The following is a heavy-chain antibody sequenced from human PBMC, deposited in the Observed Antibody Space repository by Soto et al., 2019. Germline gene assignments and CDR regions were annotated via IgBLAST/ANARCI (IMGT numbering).Heavy chain of an antibody. V-gene: IGHV1-8*01. D-gene: IGHD4-4*01. CDR1: GYTFTSYD. CDR3: ARGYSNHNWFDP. J-gene: IGHJ5*02. CDR2: MNPNSGNT. Sequence: GASVKVSCKASGYTFTSYDINWVRQATGQGLEWMGWMNPNSGNTGYAQKFQGRVTMTRNTSISTAYMELSSLRSEDTAVYYCARGYSNHNWFDPWGQGTLVTVSS.